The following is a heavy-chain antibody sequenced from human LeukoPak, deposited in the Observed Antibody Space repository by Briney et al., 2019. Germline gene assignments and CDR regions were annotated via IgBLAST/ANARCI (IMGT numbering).Heavy chain of an antibody. CDR3: AREWLVDAFDI. Sequence: PGGSLRLSCAASGFTFSSYSMNWVRQAPGKGLEWASSISSSSSYIYYADSVKGRFTISRDNAKNSLYLQMNSLRAEDTAVYYCAREWLVDAFDIWGQGTMVTVSS. D-gene: IGHD6-19*01. CDR1: GFTFSSYS. J-gene: IGHJ3*02. V-gene: IGHV3-21*01. CDR2: ISSSSSYI.